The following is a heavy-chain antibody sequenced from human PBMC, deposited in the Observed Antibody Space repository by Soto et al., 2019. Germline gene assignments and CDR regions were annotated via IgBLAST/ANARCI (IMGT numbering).Heavy chain of an antibody. CDR1: GFTFSSYA. CDR2: ISGSGGST. J-gene: IGHJ4*02. Sequence: EVQLLESGGGLVQPGGSLRLSCAASGFTFSSYAMRWVRQAPGKGLEWVSAISGSGGSTYYADSVKGRFTISRDNSKNTLYLQMNSLRAADTAVYYCARRGSGSYYDYWGQGTLVTVSS. V-gene: IGHV3-23*01. D-gene: IGHD1-26*01. CDR3: ARRGSGSYYDY.